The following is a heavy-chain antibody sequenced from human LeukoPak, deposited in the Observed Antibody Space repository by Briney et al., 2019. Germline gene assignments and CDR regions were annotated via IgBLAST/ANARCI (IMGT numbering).Heavy chain of an antibody. CDR3: ARPYGSGTYYNRVGAFDI. Sequence: GESLKIFCKASGYSLTNYWIGWVRQMSGKGLEWMGIIYPGDSDIRYSPSFQGQVTISADKSISTAYLQWSILKASETAMYYCARPYGSGTYYNRVGAFDIWGQGTMVTVSS. V-gene: IGHV5-51*01. CDR1: GYSLTNYW. CDR2: IYPGDSDI. J-gene: IGHJ3*02. D-gene: IGHD3-10*01.